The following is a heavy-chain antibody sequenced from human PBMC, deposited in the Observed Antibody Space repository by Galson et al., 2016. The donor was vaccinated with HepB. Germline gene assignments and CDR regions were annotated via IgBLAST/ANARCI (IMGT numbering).Heavy chain of an antibody. D-gene: IGHD3-9*01. CDR3: TKDPRYYDIFTRDFDF. J-gene: IGHJ4*02. V-gene: IGHV3-23*01. CDR2: ISGSGGST. Sequence: SLRLSCAASGFTFSDSAMSWVRQAPGKGLEWVSGISGSGGSTYYADSVKGRFTISRDNSKNTLYLQMNSLRAEDTTVYYCTKDPRYYDIFTRDFDFWGQGTLVTVSS. CDR1: GFTFSDSA.